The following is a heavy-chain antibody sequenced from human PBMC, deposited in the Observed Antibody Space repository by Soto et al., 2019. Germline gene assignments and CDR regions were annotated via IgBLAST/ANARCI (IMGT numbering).Heavy chain of an antibody. V-gene: IGHV1-8*01. CDR3: ARLTTIFGVVPYQTSYYYYMDV. CDR2: MNPKSGNT. D-gene: IGHD3-3*01. Sequence: ASVKVSCKASGYTFTRYDINCVRQATGQGLEWMGWMNPKSGNTGYAQKFQGRVTMTRNTSISTAYMELSSLRSEDTAVYYCARLTTIFGVVPYQTSYYYYMDVWGKGTTVTVSS. J-gene: IGHJ6*03. CDR1: GYTFTRYD.